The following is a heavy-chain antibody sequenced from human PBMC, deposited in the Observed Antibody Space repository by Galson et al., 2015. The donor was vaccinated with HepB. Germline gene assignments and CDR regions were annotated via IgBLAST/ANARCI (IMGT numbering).Heavy chain of an antibody. Sequence: SLRLSCAASGFTIRTYAMTWVRQAPGKGLEWVSSISNGGDTTYYADSVKGRFTISRDNAKNTLCLQMNSLRAEDTAIYYCAKRADTAKLIPYYFDSWGQGTLVTVSS. CDR1: GFTIRTYA. V-gene: IGHV3-23*01. J-gene: IGHJ4*02. D-gene: IGHD5-18*01. CDR2: ISNGGDTT. CDR3: AKRADTAKLIPYYFDS.